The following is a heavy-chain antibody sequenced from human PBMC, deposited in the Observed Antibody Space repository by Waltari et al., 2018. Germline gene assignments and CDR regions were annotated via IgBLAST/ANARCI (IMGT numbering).Heavy chain of an antibody. Sequence: QVQLQESGPGLVKPSETLSLTCAVSGYSISSGYYWGWIRQPPGKGLEWIGSIFHSGSTYYTPSLKSRVTISVDTSKNQFSLKLSSVTAADTAVYYCARDREYYYDSSGYYYVYWGQGTLVTVSS. V-gene: IGHV4-38-2*02. CDR3: ARDREYYYDSSGYYYVY. CDR1: GYSISSGYY. CDR2: IFHSGST. J-gene: IGHJ4*02. D-gene: IGHD3-22*01.